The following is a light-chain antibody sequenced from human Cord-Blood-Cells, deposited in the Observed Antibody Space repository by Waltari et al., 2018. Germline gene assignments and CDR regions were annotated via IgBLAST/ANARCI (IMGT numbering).Light chain of an antibody. J-gene: IGLJ3*02. CDR3: CSYAGSSTNWV. V-gene: IGLV2-23*01. CDR2: EGS. CDR1: SSDAGSYNL. Sequence: QPARTQPASVSASPGQSITISCTGTSSDAGSYNLVSWYQQHPGKAPKLMIYEGSKRPSGVSNRFSGSKSGNTASLTISGLQAEDEADYYCCSYAGSSTNWVFGGGTKLTVL.